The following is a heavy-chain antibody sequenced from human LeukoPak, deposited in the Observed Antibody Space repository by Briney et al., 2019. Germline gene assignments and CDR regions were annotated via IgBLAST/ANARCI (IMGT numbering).Heavy chain of an antibody. V-gene: IGHV3-21*01. Sequence: KPGGSLRLSCAASGFTFNSHTMNWVRQAPGKGLEWVSSISGTSTYIYYADSVKGRFTISRDNAENSLYLQMNSLRAEDTAVYYCARWGSSAWYPMDVWGQGTTVTVSS. D-gene: IGHD6-19*01. CDR2: ISGTSTYI. J-gene: IGHJ6*02. CDR1: GFTFNSHT. CDR3: ARWGSSAWYPMDV.